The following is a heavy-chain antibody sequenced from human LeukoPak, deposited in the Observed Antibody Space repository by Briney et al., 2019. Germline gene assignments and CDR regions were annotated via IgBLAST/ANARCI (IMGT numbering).Heavy chain of an antibody. CDR3: VRASYYYDTSGSPRGWFDP. J-gene: IGHJ5*02. CDR1: GFTFSSYS. D-gene: IGHD3-22*01. CDR2: ISSSGSSI. Sequence: GGSLRLSCAASGFTFSSYSMNWIRQAPGKGLEWVSYISSSGSSIHYADSVKGRFTISRDNAKNSLFLQMNSLRAEDTAVYYCVRASYYYDTSGSPRGWFDPWGQGTLVTVSS. V-gene: IGHV3-48*04.